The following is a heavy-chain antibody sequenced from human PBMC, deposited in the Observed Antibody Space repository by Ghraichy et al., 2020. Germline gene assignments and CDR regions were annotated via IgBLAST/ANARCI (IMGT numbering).Heavy chain of an antibody. J-gene: IGHJ4*02. CDR3: ARGGPEYCSGGSCYAGDY. CDR1: GFTFSSYW. CDR2: INSDGSSI. D-gene: IGHD2-15*01. Sequence: GGSLRLSCAVSGFTFSSYWMHWVRQAPGKGLVWVSRINSDGSSISYADSVKGRFTFSRDNAKNTLYLQMISLRADDTAVYYCARGGPEYCSGGSCYAGDYWGQGTLVTVSS. V-gene: IGHV3-74*01.